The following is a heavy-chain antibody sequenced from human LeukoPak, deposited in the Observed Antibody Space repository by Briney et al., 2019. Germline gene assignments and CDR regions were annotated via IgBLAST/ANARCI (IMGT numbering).Heavy chain of an antibody. CDR3: ARTTYYYGSGSYSLDY. CDR1: GGSINSYY. J-gene: IGHJ4*02. V-gene: IGHV4-59*01. CDR2: IYNSGST. Sequence: PSETLSLTCTVSGGSINSYYWSWIRQPPGKGLEWIGYIYNSGSTNYNPSLKSRVTISVDTSKNQFSLKLSSVTAADTAVYYCARTTYYYGSGSYSLDYWGQGTLVTVSS. D-gene: IGHD3-10*01.